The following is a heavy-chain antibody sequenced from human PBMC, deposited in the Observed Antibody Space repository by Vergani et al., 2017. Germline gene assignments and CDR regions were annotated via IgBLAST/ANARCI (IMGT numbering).Heavy chain of an antibody. CDR3: ARATDFWSPPKN. Sequence: EVQLVETGGGLIQPGGSLRLSCAASGFTVSSNYMSWVRQAPGKGLEWVSVIYSGGSTYYADSVKGRFTISRDNSKNTLYLQMTSLRAEDTAVYYCARATDFWSPPKNWGQGTLVTVSS. CDR2: IYSGGST. D-gene: IGHD3-3*01. J-gene: IGHJ4*02. CDR1: GFTVSSNY. V-gene: IGHV3-53*02.